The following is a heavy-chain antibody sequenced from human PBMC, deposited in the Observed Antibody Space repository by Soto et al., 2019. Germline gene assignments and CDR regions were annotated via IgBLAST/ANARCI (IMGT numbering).Heavy chain of an antibody. V-gene: IGHV4-34*01. CDR1: GGSFSGYY. CDR3: ARARLVRYLAWLSRYYFDY. J-gene: IGHJ4*02. D-gene: IGHD3-9*01. Sequence: PSETLSLTCAVYGGSFSGYYWSWIRQPPGKGLEWIGGINHSGSTNYNPSLKSRVSLSVDTSKNQFSLRLSSVTAADTAVYYCARARLVRYLAWLSRYYFDYWGQGTLVTVSS. CDR2: INHSGST.